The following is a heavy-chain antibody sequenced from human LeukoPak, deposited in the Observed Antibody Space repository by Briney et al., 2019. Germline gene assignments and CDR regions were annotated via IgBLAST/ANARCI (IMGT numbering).Heavy chain of an antibody. CDR2: IYHSGST. D-gene: IGHD2-2*01. J-gene: IGHJ5*02. CDR1: GYSISSGYY. CDR3: ARSPTQFRYIVVVPAAMDRFDP. Sequence: SETLSLTCAVSGYSISSGYYWGWIRQPPGKGLEWIGSIYHSGSTYYNPSLKSRVTISVDTSKNQFSLKLSSVTAADTAVYYCARSPTQFRYIVVVPAAMDRFDPWGQGTLVTVSS. V-gene: IGHV4-38-2*01.